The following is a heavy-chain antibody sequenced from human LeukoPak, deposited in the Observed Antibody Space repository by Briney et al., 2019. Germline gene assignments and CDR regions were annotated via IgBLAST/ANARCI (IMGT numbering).Heavy chain of an antibody. Sequence: ASVKVSCKASGYTFTSYDINWVRQATGQGLEWMGWMNPNSGNTGYAQKFQGRVTMTRNTSISTAYMELSSLRSEDTAVYYCARGEYCGGDCYYNWFDPWGQGTLVTVSS. CDR3: ARGEYCGGDCYYNWFDP. J-gene: IGHJ5*02. V-gene: IGHV1-8*01. CDR1: GYTFTSYD. CDR2: MNPNSGNT. D-gene: IGHD2-21*02.